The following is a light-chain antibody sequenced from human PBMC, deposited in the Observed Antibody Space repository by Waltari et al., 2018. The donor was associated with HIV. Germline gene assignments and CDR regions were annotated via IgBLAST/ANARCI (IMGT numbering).Light chain of an antibody. Sequence: QSVLTQPPSVSGAPGQRVTISCTGSSSNTGAGYDVHWYQQLPGTAPKLLIYGNSNRPSGVPDRFSCSKSGTSASLAIIGLQAEDEADYYCQSYDSSLSGYVFGTGTKVTVL. CDR2: GNS. V-gene: IGLV1-40*01. CDR1: SSNTGAGYD. J-gene: IGLJ1*01. CDR3: QSYDSSLSGYV.